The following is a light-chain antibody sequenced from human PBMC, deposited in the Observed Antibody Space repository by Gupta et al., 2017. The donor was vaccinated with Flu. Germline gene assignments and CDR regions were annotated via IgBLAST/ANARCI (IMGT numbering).Light chain of an antibody. CDR3: CSYATASWV. CDR2: ENK. V-gene: IGLV2-23*01. Sequence: QSALTQPASLSGSPGQSITISCTGTSHDVGSYNLVSWYHQHPGKVPKLMIYENKKRPSGVSNRFSGSKSGNTASLTISGLQAEDEADYYCCSYATASWVFGGGTKVTVL. CDR1: SHDVGSYNL. J-gene: IGLJ3*02.